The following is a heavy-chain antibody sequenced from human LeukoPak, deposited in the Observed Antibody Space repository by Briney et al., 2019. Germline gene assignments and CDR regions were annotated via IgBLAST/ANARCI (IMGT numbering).Heavy chain of an antibody. CDR3: ARVRYYDYVWGSYRPNDAFDI. Sequence: ASVKVSCKASGYTFTSYYMHWVRQAPGQGLEWMGIINPSGGSTSYAQKFQGRVTMTRDTSISTAYMELSRLRSDDTAVYYCARVRYYDYVWGSYRPNDAFDIWGQGTMVTVSS. V-gene: IGHV1-46*01. J-gene: IGHJ3*02. CDR2: INPSGGST. CDR1: GYTFTSYY. D-gene: IGHD3-16*02.